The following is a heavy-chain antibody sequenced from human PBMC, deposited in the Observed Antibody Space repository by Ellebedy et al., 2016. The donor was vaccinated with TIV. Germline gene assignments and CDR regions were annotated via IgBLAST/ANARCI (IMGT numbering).Heavy chain of an antibody. D-gene: IGHD4-17*01. CDR3: ARSPSSDYGDPIDF. Sequence: GGSLRLSCTASAFTFTNYAVHWVRQAPGKGLEWVAVIANHGTTSYYADSVKGRFTISRDNSKNPVYLQMNSLTADDTAVYHCARSPSSDYGDPIDFWGPGTLVTVSP. CDR1: AFTFTNYA. CDR2: IANHGTTS. V-gene: IGHV3-30-3*01. J-gene: IGHJ4*02.